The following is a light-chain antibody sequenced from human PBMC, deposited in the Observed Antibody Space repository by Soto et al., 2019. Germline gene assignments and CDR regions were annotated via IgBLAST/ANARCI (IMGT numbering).Light chain of an antibody. Sequence: IPMTQSPSSLSASVGDRVTITCRASQGINTYLNWYQQKPRKAPELLIYTTSNLQSGVPSRFSGTGSGTDFILTISSLQPEDFATYYCQQTYSAPLTFGGGTKVDIK. V-gene: IGKV1-39*01. CDR2: TTS. J-gene: IGKJ4*01. CDR3: QQTYSAPLT. CDR1: QGINTY.